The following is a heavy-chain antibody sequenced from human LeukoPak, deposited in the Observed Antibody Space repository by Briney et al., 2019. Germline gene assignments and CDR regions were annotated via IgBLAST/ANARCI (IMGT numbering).Heavy chain of an antibody. CDR3: ASSVLRYFDWSVPYYFDY. D-gene: IGHD3-9*01. CDR1: GFRFSNSW. V-gene: IGHV3-7*01. Sequence: GGSLRVSCAASGFRFSNSWMSWVRQAPGKGLEWVANIKDDGSETRYVDSVKGRFTMSRDNAKNSLYLQMNSLRVEDTAVYYCASSVLRYFDWSVPYYFDYWGQGTLVTVSS. J-gene: IGHJ4*02. CDR2: IKDDGSET.